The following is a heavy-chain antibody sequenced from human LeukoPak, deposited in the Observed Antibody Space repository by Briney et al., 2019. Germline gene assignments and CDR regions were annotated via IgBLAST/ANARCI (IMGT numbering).Heavy chain of an antibody. CDR2: IYYSGTA. J-gene: IGHJ5*02. CDR1: GDSINSGDYY. D-gene: IGHD3-3*01. Sequence: SETLSLTCTVSGDSINSGDYYWSWIRQPPGKGLECIGYIYYSGTAYYNPSLKSRVIISVDTSKNQFSLKLSSVTAADTAVYYCARMSHGFLSGCWGFDPWGQGTLVTVSS. CDR3: ARMSHGFLSGCWGFDP. V-gene: IGHV4-30-4*01.